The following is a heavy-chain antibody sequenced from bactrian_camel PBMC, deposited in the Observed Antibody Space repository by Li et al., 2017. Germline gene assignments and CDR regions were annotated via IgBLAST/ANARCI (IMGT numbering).Heavy chain of an antibody. Sequence: HVQLVESGGGSVQAGGSLRLSCVASGNTRTGYGMAWFRQAPGKEREGVASVDSDGPTHYADSVKGRFTISKDNAKLTMYLQMASLKPEDTAIYYCAARVQWRTTPALDARAYPYWGQGTQVTV. CDR1: GNTRTGYG. CDR3: AARVQWRTTPALDARAYPY. J-gene: IGHJ4*01. D-gene: IGHD5*01. CDR2: VDSDGPT. V-gene: IGHV3S53*01.